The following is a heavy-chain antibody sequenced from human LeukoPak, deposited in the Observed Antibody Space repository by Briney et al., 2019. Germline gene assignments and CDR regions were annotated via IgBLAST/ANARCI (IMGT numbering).Heavy chain of an antibody. V-gene: IGHV3-21*01. Sequence: GGSLRLSCAAPGCTLSSYSLNWVRQAAGKGLEWVSSITSSSTYIYFADSVKGRFTISRDNAKNSLFLQMNSLRVEDTGIYYCARGDYSSGWSLEYWGQGTLVTVSS. CDR3: ARGDYSSGWSLEY. J-gene: IGHJ4*02. CDR2: ITSSSTYI. CDR1: GCTLSSYS. D-gene: IGHD6-19*01.